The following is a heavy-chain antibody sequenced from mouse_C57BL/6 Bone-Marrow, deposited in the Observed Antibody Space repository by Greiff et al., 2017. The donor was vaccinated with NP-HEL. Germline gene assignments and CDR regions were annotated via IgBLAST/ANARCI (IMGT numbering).Heavy chain of an antibody. CDR1: GYTFTDYN. D-gene: IGHD2-5*01. J-gene: IGHJ3*01. CDR3: ARAYDSKYIAY. Sequence: EVKLQQSGPELVKPGASVKMSCKASGYTFTDYNMHWVKQSHGKSLEWIGNINPNNGGTSYNQKFKGKATLTVNKSSSTAYMELRSRNSEDSAVYYCARAYDSKYIAYWGQGSLVTVSA. CDR2: INPNNGGT. V-gene: IGHV1-22*01.